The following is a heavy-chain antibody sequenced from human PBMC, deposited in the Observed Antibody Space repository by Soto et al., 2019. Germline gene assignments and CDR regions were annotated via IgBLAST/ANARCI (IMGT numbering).Heavy chain of an antibody. CDR1: GFTFGDYA. V-gene: IGHV3-49*03. CDR3: TRDQLVDTAMVLDY. D-gene: IGHD5-18*01. Sequence: GGSLRLSCTASGFTFGDYAMSWFRQAPGKGLEWVGFIRSKAYGGTTEYAASVKGRFTISRDDSKSIAYLQMNSLKTEDTAVYYCTRDQLVDTAMVLDYWGQGTLVTVSS. CDR2: IRSKAYGGTT. J-gene: IGHJ4*02.